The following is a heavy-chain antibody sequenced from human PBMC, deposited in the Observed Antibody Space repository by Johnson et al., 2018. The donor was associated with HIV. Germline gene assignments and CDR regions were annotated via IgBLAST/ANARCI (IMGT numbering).Heavy chain of an antibody. CDR2: ISYDGSNK. CDR1: GFTFSSYA. D-gene: IGHD6-6*01. V-gene: IGHV3-30*04. J-gene: IGHJ3*02. CDR3: AKVHSSSSNGFDI. Sequence: QVQLVESGGSVVRPGGSLRLSCAASGFTFSSYAMHWVRQAPGKGLEWVAVISYDGSNKYYADSVKGRFTVSRDNYKNTLYLQMNSLRGEDTAVYYCAKVHSSSSNGFDIWGQGTMVTVSS.